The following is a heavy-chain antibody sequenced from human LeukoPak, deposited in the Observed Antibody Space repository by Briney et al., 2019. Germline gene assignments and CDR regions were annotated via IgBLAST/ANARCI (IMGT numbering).Heavy chain of an antibody. J-gene: IGHJ3*02. CDR2: INPNSGGT. D-gene: IGHD5-18*01. V-gene: IGHV1-2*02. CDR1: GYTFTGYY. CDR3: ARPFYSSPLRLPPGDVDAFDI. Sequence: ASVKVSCKASGYTFTGYYMHWVRQAPGQGLEWMGWINPNSGGTNYAQKFQGRVTMTRDTSISTAYMELSRLRSDDTAVYYCARPFYSSPLRLPPGDVDAFDIWGQGTMVTVSS.